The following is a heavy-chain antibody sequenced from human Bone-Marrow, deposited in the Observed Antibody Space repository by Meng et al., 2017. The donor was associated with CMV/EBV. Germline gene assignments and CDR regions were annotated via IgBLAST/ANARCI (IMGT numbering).Heavy chain of an antibody. CDR1: GFTFSSYW. D-gene: IGHD7-27*01. CDR2: INSDGSST. CDR3: AKDHIANWGSYWNGMDV. V-gene: IGHV3-74*01. Sequence: GESLKISCATSGFTFSSYWMHWVRQAPGKGLVWVSRINSDGSSTSYADSVKGRFTISRDNAKNTLYLQMNSLRAEDTAVYYCAKDHIANWGSYWNGMDVWGQGTTVTVSS. J-gene: IGHJ6*02.